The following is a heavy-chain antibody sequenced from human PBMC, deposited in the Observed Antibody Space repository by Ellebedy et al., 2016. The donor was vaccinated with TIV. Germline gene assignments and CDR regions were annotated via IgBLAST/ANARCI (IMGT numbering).Heavy chain of an antibody. V-gene: IGHV4-39*07. CDR3: ARGHYGSGTYFAPGE. CDR1: GGSISATNSH. CDR2: IYYSVIT. J-gene: IGHJ4*02. Sequence: MPGGSLRLSCTVSGGSISATNSHWDWIRQPTGKGLEWIGTIYYSVITMYNPSLNSRVTISTDMSKNQFSLILSSVTAADTAVYYCARGHYGSGTYFAPGEWGQGALVTVSS. D-gene: IGHD3-10*01.